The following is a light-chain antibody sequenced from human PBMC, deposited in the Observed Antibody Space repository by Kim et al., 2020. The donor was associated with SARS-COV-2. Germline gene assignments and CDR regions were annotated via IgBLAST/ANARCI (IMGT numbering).Light chain of an antibody. J-gene: IGKJ4*01. Sequence: SPGERATRSCRASESVSKSYLAGYQQKPGQAPRLLLYGASSRATGIPDRFSGSGSGTDFTLTISRVEPEDFAVYSCHQYGSSPLTFGGGTKVDIK. V-gene: IGKV3-20*01. CDR3: HQYGSSPLT. CDR2: GAS. CDR1: ESVSKSY.